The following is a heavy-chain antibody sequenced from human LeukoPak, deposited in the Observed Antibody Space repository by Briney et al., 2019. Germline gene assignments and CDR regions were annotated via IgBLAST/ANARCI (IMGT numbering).Heavy chain of an antibody. CDR1: GGSFSGYY. D-gene: IGHD5-18*01. CDR3: ARARSWIQLWLRGPLDY. CDR2: INHSGST. V-gene: IGHV4-34*01. Sequence: SETLSLTCAVYGGSFSGYYWSWIRQPPGKGLEWIGEINHSGSTNYNPSLKSRVTISVDTSKNQFSLKLSSVTAADTAVYYCARARSWIQLWLRGPLDYWGQGTPVTVSS. J-gene: IGHJ4*02.